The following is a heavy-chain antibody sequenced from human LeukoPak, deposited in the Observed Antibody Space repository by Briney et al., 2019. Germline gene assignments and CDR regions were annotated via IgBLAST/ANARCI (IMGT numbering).Heavy chain of an antibody. CDR2: ISYDGSNE. D-gene: IGHD3-22*01. J-gene: IGHJ4*02. CDR3: VRSAFHAGSGNYYDY. Sequence: GGSLRLSCAASGFTFSSYGMHWVSQAPGKGLEWVALISYDGSNEYYADSVKGRFTISRDNAENALYLQMNSLRVEDTAVYYCVRSAFHAGSGNYYDYWGQGTLVTVSS. CDR1: GFTFSSYG. V-gene: IGHV3-30*03.